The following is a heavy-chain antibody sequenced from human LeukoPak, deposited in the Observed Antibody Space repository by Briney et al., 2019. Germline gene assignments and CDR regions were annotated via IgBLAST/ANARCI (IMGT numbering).Heavy chain of an antibody. Sequence: SETLSLTCTVSGGSISSSSYYWGWIRQPPGKGLEWIGSIYYSGSTYYNPSLKSRVTISVDTSKNQFSLKLTSVTAADTAVYYCAGSFYYNSGSVYWGQGTLVTVSS. CDR3: AGSFYYNSGSVY. D-gene: IGHD3-10*01. CDR2: IYYSGST. CDR1: GGSISSSSYY. J-gene: IGHJ4*02. V-gene: IGHV4-39*01.